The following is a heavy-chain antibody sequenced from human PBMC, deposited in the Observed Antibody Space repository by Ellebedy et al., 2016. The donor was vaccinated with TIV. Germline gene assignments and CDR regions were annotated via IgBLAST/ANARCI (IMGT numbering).Heavy chain of an antibody. J-gene: IGHJ4*02. CDR3: AKSKVVAVAANFDY. CDR1: GFTFSSYG. Sequence: GESLKISCAASGFTFSSYGMHWVRQAPGKGLEWVAVIWYDGSNKYNADSVKGRFTISRDNSKNTLYLQMNSLRAEDTAVYYCAKSKVVAVAANFDYWGQGTLVTVSS. V-gene: IGHV3-33*06. D-gene: IGHD6-19*01. CDR2: IWYDGSNK.